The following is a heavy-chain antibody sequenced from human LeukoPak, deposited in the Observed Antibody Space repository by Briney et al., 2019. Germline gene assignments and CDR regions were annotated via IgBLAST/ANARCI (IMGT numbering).Heavy chain of an antibody. J-gene: IGHJ5*02. CDR2: ISGSGGST. CDR1: GLTFSNYA. V-gene: IGHV3-23*01. D-gene: IGHD6-19*01. Sequence: PGGSLRLSCAASGLTFSNYAMSWVRQAPGKGLEWVSVISGSGGSTYYADSVKGQFTISRDNSKNTLYLQMNSLRAEDTAVYYCARIARKSNYFIAVASTWLDPWGQGTLVTVSS. CDR3: ARIARKSNYFIAVASTWLDP.